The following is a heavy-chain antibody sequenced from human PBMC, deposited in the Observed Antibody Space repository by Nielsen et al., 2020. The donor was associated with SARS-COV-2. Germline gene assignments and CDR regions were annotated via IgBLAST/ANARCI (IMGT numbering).Heavy chain of an antibody. D-gene: IGHD2-21*02. Sequence: GGSLRLSCAASGFTFDDYAMHWVRQAPGKGLEWVSGISWNSGSIGYADSVKGRFTISRDNAKNSLYLQMNSLRAEDTALYYCARGVVTATGWFDPWGQGTLVTVSS. CDR2: ISWNSGSI. V-gene: IGHV3-9*01. CDR1: GFTFDDYA. J-gene: IGHJ5*02. CDR3: ARGVVTATGWFDP.